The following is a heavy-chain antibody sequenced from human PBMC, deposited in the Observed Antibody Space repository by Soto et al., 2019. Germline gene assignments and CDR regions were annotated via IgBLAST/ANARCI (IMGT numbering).Heavy chain of an antibody. J-gene: IGHJ6*02. CDR2: TIPIFGTA. CDR3: ARVLGYCSSTSCYIVDYYYGMDV. V-gene: IGHV1-69*06. Sequence: GASVKVSCKASGGTFSSYAISWVRQAPGQGLEWMGGTIPIFGTANYAQKFQGRVTITADKSTSTAYMELSSLRSEDTAVYYCARVLGYCSSTSCYIVDYYYGMDVWGQGTTVTVSS. D-gene: IGHD2-2*02. CDR1: GGTFSSYA.